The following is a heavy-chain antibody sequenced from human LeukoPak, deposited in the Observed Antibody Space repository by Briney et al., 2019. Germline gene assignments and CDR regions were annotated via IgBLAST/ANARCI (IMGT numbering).Heavy chain of an antibody. J-gene: IGHJ4*02. CDR2: INNDGSST. Sequence: PGGSLRLSCAASGFTLSSNWMHWVRQAPGKGLVWVSRINNDGSSTSCADSVKGRFTISRDNAKDTLFLQMNSLRAEDTAVYYCVKCSSGWNWGQGTLVTVSS. V-gene: IGHV3-74*01. D-gene: IGHD6-19*01. CDR1: GFTLSSNW. CDR3: VKCSSGWN.